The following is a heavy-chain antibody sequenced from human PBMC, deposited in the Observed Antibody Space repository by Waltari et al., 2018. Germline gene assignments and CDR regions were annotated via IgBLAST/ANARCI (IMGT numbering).Heavy chain of an antibody. CDR2: IFPSDSVT. CDR1: GFSFTSYW. D-gene: IGHD1-1*01. Sequence: EVQLVQSGAEVKESGESLKISCKGSGFSFTSYWIGWARQMPGHGLGWVGIIFPSDSVTGDSPSFQGQRTRPCDKSIDTAYLQWSSLKASDSAMYYCASQQLPGAFDIWGQGTMVTVSS. J-gene: IGHJ3*02. CDR3: ASQQLPGAFDI. V-gene: IGHV5-51*01.